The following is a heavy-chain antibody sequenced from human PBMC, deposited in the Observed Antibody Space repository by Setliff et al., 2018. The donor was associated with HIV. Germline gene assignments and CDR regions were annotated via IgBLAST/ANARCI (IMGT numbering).Heavy chain of an antibody. CDR3: ARYLFCGGDCYSGFDY. V-gene: IGHV4-34*01. CDR2: INHSGST. J-gene: IGHJ4*02. Sequence: TSETLSLTCAVYGGSFSGYYWSWIRQPPGKGLEWIGEINHSGSTNYNPSLKSRVTISLDTSKNQFSLRLTSVTAADTAVYYCARYLFCGGDCYSGFDYWGQGTLVTVSS. CDR1: GGSFSGYY. D-gene: IGHD2-21*02.